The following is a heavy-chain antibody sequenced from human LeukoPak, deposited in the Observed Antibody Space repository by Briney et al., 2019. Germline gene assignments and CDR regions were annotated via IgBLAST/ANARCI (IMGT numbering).Heavy chain of an antibody. CDR3: AKSIASAGTNSCYYMDV. V-gene: IGHV4-38-2*02. CDR2: IFHSGTT. D-gene: IGHD6-13*01. CDR1: GYSISTGYY. J-gene: IGHJ6*03. Sequence: SETLSLTCTVSGYSISTGYYWGWIRQSPEKGLEWIGSIFHSGTTYYNPSLKSRVTLSVDTSKDQFSLRLSSVTAADTAVYFCAKSIASAGTNSCYYMDVWGKGTTVTVSS.